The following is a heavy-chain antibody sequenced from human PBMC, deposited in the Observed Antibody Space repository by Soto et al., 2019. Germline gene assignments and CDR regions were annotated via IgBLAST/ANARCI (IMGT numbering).Heavy chain of an antibody. J-gene: IGHJ4*02. V-gene: IGHV4-31*03. D-gene: IGHD6-13*01. CDR2: IYYSGDT. Sequence: SETLSLTCTVSGGSISSGGTYWTWIRQHPGKGLEWIGYIYYSGDTYYSPSLKSRVTISVDTSKNQFSLKLSSVTAADTAVYYCARQHSSSWSRALDWGQGTLVTVSS. CDR3: ARQHSSSWSRALD. CDR1: GGSISSGGTY.